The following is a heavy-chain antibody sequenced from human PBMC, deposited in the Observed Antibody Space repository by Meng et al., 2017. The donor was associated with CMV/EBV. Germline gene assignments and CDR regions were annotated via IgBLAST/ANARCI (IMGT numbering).Heavy chain of an antibody. CDR2: IIPTVGTA. CDR3: AKEPDTYYDFWSGYYYYYYGMDV. J-gene: IGHJ6*02. V-gene: IGHV1-69*05. D-gene: IGHD3-3*01. CDR1: GGTFSSYV. Sequence: SVKVSCKASGGTFSSYVINWVRQAPGQGLECMGGIIPTVGTANYAQKFQGRVTINTDESMNTVYMELSSLRSEDTAVYYCAKEPDTYYDFWSGYYYYYYGMDVWGQGTTVTVSS.